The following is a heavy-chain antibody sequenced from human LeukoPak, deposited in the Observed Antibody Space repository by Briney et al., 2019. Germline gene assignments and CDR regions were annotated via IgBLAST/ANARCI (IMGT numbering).Heavy chain of an antibody. CDR1: GGTFSSCA. Sequence: ASVKVSCKASGGTFSSCAISWVRQAPGQGLEWMGGIIPIFGTANYAQKFQGRVTITADESTSTAYMELSSLRSEDTAVYYCARDKGPDAAGPFDYWGQGTLVTVSS. CDR3: ARDKGPDAAGPFDY. D-gene: IGHD6-19*01. CDR2: IIPIFGTA. J-gene: IGHJ4*02. V-gene: IGHV1-69*13.